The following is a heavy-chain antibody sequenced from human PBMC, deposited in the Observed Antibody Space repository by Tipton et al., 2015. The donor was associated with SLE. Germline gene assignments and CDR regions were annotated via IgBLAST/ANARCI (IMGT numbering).Heavy chain of an antibody. CDR2: IYPGDSDT. J-gene: IGHJ4*02. CDR1: GYTFTSYE. D-gene: IGHD6-19*01. V-gene: IGHV5-51*01. CDR3: ATSGYSSDWPFDY. Sequence: QLVQSGPEVKKPGASVKVSCRTSGYTFTSYEIHWVRQDPGQRLEWMGIIYPGDSDTRYSSSFQGQVTISADKSVSTAYLQWSSLKASDTAMYYCATSGYSSDWPFDYWGQGTLVTVSS.